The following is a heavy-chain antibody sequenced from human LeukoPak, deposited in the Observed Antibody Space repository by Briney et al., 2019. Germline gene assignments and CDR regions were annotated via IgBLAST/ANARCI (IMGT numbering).Heavy chain of an antibody. CDR1: GFTFSSFY. CDR2: ISGSGGST. V-gene: IGHV3-23*01. CDR3: AKAGYSGSYFSSFDY. Sequence: GGSLRLSCAAPGFTFSSFYMSWVRQAPGKGLEWVSAISGSGGSTYYADSVKGRFTISRDNSKNTLYLQMNSLRAEDTAVYYCAKAGYSGSYFSSFDYWGQGTLVTVSS. D-gene: IGHD1-26*01. J-gene: IGHJ4*02.